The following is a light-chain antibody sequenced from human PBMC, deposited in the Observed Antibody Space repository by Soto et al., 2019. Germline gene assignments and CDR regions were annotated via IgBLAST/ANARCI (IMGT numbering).Light chain of an antibody. CDR1: QGISSY. J-gene: IGKJ5*01. Sequence: IQVTQSPSSLSASVGDRVTVTCRASQGISSYLAWYQQKPGKAPKLLIYAASTLQSGVPSRFSGSGSGTDFTLTISSLKHEDFATYYCQQLNSYPTFGQGTRLEIK. CDR3: QQLNSYPT. V-gene: IGKV1-9*01. CDR2: AAS.